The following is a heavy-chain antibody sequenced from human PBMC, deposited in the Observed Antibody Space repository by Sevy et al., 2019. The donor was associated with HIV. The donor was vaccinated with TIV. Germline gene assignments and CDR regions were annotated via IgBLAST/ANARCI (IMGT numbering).Heavy chain of an antibody. V-gene: IGHV3-30*02. J-gene: IGHJ4*02. CDR2: XXTDGKTK. CDR3: ARESGSDXYLXY. Sequence: GGSLRLSCKASXXXFSRYGVHXXXXAPGKGLEWVASXXTDGKTKYYGDPVKGRFTISRDDSKNTLYLQMDSLRAEDTAVYYCARESGSDXYLXYWGQGTLVTVSS. D-gene: IGHD6-19*01. CDR1: XXXFSRYG.